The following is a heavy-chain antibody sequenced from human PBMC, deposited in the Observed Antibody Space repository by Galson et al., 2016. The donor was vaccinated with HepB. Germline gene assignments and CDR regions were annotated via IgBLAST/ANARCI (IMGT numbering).Heavy chain of an antibody. J-gene: IGHJ4*02. Sequence: SLRLSCAASGFTVYNNYMWWVRQAPGKGLDWVSLIYSGGSTSYADSVKGRFTISRDSSQNTVLLQMNSLRAEDTAVYYCVKDTDHDLFDLWGQGTLVTVSS. CDR1: GFTVYNNY. CDR2: IYSGGST. D-gene: IGHD3-3*01. CDR3: VKDTDHDLFDL. V-gene: IGHV3-53*05.